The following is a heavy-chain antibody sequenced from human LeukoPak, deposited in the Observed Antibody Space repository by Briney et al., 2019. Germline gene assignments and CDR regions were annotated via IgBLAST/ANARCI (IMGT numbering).Heavy chain of an antibody. J-gene: IGHJ5*02. CDR3: ASVYSSRTYWFDP. CDR2: IYYSGSI. Sequence: NSSETLSLTCIVSGGSINSYYWGWIRQPPGKGLEWIGYIYYSGSISYNPSLKSRATISVDTSKNQLSLKLTSVTAADTAVYYCASVYSSRTYWFDPWGQGTLVTVSS. CDR1: GGSINSYY. D-gene: IGHD6-13*01. V-gene: IGHV4-59*13.